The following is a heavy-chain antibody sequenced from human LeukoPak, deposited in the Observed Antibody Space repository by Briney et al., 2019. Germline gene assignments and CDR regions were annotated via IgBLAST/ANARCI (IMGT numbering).Heavy chain of an antibody. J-gene: IGHJ4*02. CDR3: AREGGSIVGATHDY. D-gene: IGHD1-26*01. CDR2: INPNSGGT. Sequence: GASVKVSCKASGYTFTGYYMHWVRQAPGQGLEWMEWINPNSGGTNYAQKFQGRVTMTRDTSISTAYMELSRLRSDDTAVYYCAREGGSIVGATHDYWGQGTLVTVSS. V-gene: IGHV1-2*02. CDR1: GYTFTGYY.